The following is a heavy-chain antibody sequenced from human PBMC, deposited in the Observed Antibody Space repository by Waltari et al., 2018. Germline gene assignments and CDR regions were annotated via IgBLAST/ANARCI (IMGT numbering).Heavy chain of an antibody. Sequence: EVQLLQSGTELKKPGSTVKISCQVSGYRFTDYYIHWVQQAPGKGPQWMGLVDPEDGETKYAERCQGGGTITADTSTETAFMELSSLTSDDTAVYYCVTALGDRSSASRPFDVWGLGTLITVSS. CDR1: GYRFTDYY. CDR2: VDPEDGET. D-gene: IGHD3-10*01. J-gene: IGHJ3*01. V-gene: IGHV1-69-2*01. CDR3: VTALGDRSSASRPFDV.